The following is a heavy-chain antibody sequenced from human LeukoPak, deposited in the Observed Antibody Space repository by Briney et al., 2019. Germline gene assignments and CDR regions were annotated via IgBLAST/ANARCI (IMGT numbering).Heavy chain of an antibody. CDR3: AKLGFLEWLLFDY. D-gene: IGHD3-3*01. CDR1: GFTFSSYA. J-gene: IGHJ4*02. V-gene: IGHV3-30-3*02. CDR2: ISYDGSNK. Sequence: GGSLRLSCAASGFTFSSYAMHWVRQAPGKGLEWVAVISYDGSNKYYADSVKGRFTISRDNSKNTLYLQMNSLRAEDTAVYYCAKLGFLEWLLFDYWGQGTLVTVSS.